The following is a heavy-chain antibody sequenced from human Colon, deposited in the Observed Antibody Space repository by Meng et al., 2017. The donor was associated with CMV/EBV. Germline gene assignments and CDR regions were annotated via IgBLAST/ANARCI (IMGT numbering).Heavy chain of an antibody. D-gene: IGHD1-1*01. V-gene: IGHV1-18*01. J-gene: IGHJ4*02. Sequence: VHLAQSGAEVKEPGASVLVSCRSSGYTFTSYGINWVRQAPGQGLEWMGWISGSTGYTNRAQKFQGRVTMTTDTSTSTAYLALTSLTSNDTAVYYCARGRPNWSGVLDYWGQGTLVTVSS. CDR2: ISGSTGYT. CDR3: ARGRPNWSGVLDY. CDR1: GYTFTSYG.